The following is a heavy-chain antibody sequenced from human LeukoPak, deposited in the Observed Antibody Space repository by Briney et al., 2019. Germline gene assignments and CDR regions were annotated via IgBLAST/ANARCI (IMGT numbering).Heavy chain of an antibody. Sequence: PSETLSLTCTVSGGSISNYYWSWIRQPPGKGLEWIRYIYYSGSTNYNPSLKSRVTISVDTSNNQFSLKLNSVTAADTAVYYCAREGCSSTSCYYGMDVWSQGTTVTVSS. CDR3: AREGCSSTSCYYGMDV. V-gene: IGHV4-59*01. CDR2: IYYSGST. J-gene: IGHJ6*02. D-gene: IGHD2-2*01. CDR1: GGSISNYY.